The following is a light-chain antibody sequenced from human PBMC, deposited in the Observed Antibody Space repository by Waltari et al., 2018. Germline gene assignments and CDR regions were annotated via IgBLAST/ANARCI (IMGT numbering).Light chain of an antibody. CDR2: EVT. CDR3: CSYTISDTYV. Sequence: QSALTQPASVSGSPGQSTTISCTGTSSDLGAYNYVPWYQPHPAKAPKLMIYEVTKRPSGVSDRFSGSKSGNTASLTISGLQSEDEADYYCCSYTISDTYVFGTGTKVTVL. V-gene: IGLV2-14*01. J-gene: IGLJ1*01. CDR1: SSDLGAYNY.